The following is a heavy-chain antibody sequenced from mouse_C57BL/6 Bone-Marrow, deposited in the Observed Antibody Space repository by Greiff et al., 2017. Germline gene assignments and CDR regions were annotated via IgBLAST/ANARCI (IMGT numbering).Heavy chain of an antibody. D-gene: IGHD4-1*01. V-gene: IGHV1-19*01. Sequence: VQLQQSGPVLVKPGASVKMSCKASGYTFTDYYMNWVKQSHGKSLEWIGVINPYNGGTSYNRKFKGKATLTVDKSSSTAYMELNSLTSEDSAVYYCAPNWDAFAYWGQGTLVTVSA. CDR3: APNWDAFAY. J-gene: IGHJ3*01. CDR1: GYTFTDYY. CDR2: INPYNGGT.